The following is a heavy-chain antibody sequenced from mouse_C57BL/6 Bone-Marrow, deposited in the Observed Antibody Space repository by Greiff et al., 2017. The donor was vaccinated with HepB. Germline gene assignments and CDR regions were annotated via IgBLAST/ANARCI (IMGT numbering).Heavy chain of an antibody. CDR3: TRGGPTVVAFDY. Sequence: EVKLVESGEGLVKPGGSLKLSCAASGFTFSSYAMSWVRQTPEKRLEWVAYISSGGDYIYYADTVKGRFTISRDNARNTLYLQMSSLKSEDTAMYYCTRGGPTVVAFDYGGQGTTLTVSS. CDR2: ISSGGDYI. D-gene: IGHD1-1*01. CDR1: GFTFSSYA. J-gene: IGHJ2*01. V-gene: IGHV5-9-1*02.